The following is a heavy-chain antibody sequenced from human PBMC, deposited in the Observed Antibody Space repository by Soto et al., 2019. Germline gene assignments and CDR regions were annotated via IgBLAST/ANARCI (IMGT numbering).Heavy chain of an antibody. V-gene: IGHV1-18*01. CDR1: GHTSTHNG. J-gene: IGHJ4*01. CDR3: ATDDMNRGRFDY. CDR2: ININRGDV. Sequence: ASVKVSCKASGHTSTHNGISWVRRAPGQGLEWMGWININRGDVNHAPKFQGRVTLTTDTSTTTAYMELRSLRLDDTALYFCATDDMNRGRFDYWGHGTLGTVPQ.